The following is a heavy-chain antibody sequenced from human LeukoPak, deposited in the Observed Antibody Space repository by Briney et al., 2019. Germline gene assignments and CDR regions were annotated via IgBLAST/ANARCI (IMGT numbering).Heavy chain of an antibody. CDR2: ISYDGSNK. J-gene: IGHJ6*02. CDR1: GFPFRSYG. V-gene: IGHV3-30*18. CDR3: AKQALDERASDIDV. Sequence: PGRSLPLSCAASGFPFRSYGMHWARPAPGKGLEWVAVISYDGSNKYYAASVRGRLIISRVNSKNTPDLQMNSLRADDTAVYYCAKQALDERASDIDVWGPGTTVTVSS.